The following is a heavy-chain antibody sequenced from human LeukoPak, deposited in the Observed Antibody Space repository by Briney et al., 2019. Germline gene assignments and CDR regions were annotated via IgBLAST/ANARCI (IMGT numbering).Heavy chain of an antibody. CDR3: ARESSGCLDY. CDR1: GFTFSSYS. D-gene: IGHD3-22*01. V-gene: IGHV3-21*04. J-gene: IGHJ4*02. Sequence: GGSVRLSCAASGFTFSSYSMNWVRQAPGKGLEWVSSISSSSSYIYYADSVKGRFTISRDNSKNTLYLQMNSLRAEDTAVYYCARESSGCLDYWGQGTLVTVS. CDR2: ISSSSSYI.